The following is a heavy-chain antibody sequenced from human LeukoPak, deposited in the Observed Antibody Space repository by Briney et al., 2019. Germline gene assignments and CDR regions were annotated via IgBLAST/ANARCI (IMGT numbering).Heavy chain of an antibody. J-gene: IGHJ4*02. CDR3: AKDRLVGAID. CDR1: GFTFTSYA. Sequence: GGSLRLSCAASGFTFTSYAMSWVRQAPEKGLEWVATISSSGVKTNYVDSVKGRFTISRDNSKDTLYLQTNSLRAEDTAVYYCAKDRLVGAIDWGQGTLVTVSS. V-gene: IGHV3-23*01. CDR2: ISSSGVKT. D-gene: IGHD1-26*01.